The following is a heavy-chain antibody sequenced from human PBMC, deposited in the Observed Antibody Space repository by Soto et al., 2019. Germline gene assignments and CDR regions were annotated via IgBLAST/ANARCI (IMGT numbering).Heavy chain of an antibody. V-gene: IGHV4-59*01. CDR3: ARGAAFWFDP. CDR2: IYDSGIT. Sequence: QVQLQESGPGLVKPSETLSLTCSVSGASLASYYWGWIRLSPGKGLEWSAYIYDSGITMYNPSLTSRVTMSVDTSKNQFSLNLTSVTAADTAVYYCARGAAFWFDPWGQGTLVTVSS. CDR1: GASLASYY. J-gene: IGHJ5*02. D-gene: IGHD2-15*01.